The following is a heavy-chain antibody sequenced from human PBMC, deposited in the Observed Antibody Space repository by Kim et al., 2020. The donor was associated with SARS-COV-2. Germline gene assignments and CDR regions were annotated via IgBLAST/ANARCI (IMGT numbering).Heavy chain of an antibody. CDR3: AKGSDTPYFLMDY. D-gene: IGHD3-10*01. J-gene: IGHJ4*02. V-gene: IGHV3-23*03. Sequence: GGSLRLSCVGSGFTFASHALSWVRQAPGKGLEWVSIIYTGGSSTFYADSVRGRFTISRDNSKNTLYLQMNILRAEDTAVYYCAKGSDTPYFLMDYWGQGT. CDR2: IYTGGSST. CDR1: GFTFASHA.